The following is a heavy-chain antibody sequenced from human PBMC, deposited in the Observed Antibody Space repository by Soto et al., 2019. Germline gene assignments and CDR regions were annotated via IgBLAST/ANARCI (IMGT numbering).Heavy chain of an antibody. CDR2: IYYSGST. CDR1: GGSISSGGYY. J-gene: IGHJ4*02. D-gene: IGHD3-22*01. CDR3: ARGGDSSGYYDY. V-gene: IGHV4-31*03. Sequence: QVQLQESGPGLVKPSQTLSLTCTVSGGSISSGGYYWSWIRQHPGKGLEWIGYIYYSGSTYYNPSLKSRVTMSVDTSKNQFSLKLSSVTAADTAVYYCARGGDSSGYYDYWGQGTLVTVSS.